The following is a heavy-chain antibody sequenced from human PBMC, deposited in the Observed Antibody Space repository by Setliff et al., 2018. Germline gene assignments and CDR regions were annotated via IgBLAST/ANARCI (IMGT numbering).Heavy chain of an antibody. J-gene: IGHJ4*02. Sequence: ASVKVSCKASGYTFATYGISWVRQAPGQGLEWMGWISPYNSNTNYAQNFQGKVTMTTDTSTSTAYMELRSLRSDDTAMYYCARDLSTTVMTRSWYYFDYWGQGTLVTVSS. D-gene: IGHD4-17*01. CDR2: ISPYNSNT. CDR1: GYTFATYG. V-gene: IGHV1-18*01. CDR3: ARDLSTTVMTRSWYYFDY.